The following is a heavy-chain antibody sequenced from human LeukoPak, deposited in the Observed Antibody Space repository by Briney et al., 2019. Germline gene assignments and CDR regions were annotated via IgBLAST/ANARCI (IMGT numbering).Heavy chain of an antibody. D-gene: IGHD3-16*01. J-gene: IGHJ6*03. CDR3: AKDGGVGYYYYYMDV. CDR2: ISGSGGST. CDR1: GFTFSSYW. V-gene: IGHV3-23*01. Sequence: PGGSLRLSCAASGFTFSSYWMHWVRQAPGKGLEWVSAISGSGGSTYYADSVKGRFTISRDNSKNTLYLQMNSLRAEDTAVYYCAKDGGVGYYYYYMDVWGKGTTVTVSS.